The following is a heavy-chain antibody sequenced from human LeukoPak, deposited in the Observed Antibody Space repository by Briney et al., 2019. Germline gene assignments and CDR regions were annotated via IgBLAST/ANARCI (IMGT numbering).Heavy chain of an antibody. Sequence: SETLSLTCTVSGGSISSGSYYWSWVRQPAGKGVEWIGRIYTSGSTNYNPSLKSRVTISVDTSKNQFSLKLSSVTAADTAVYYCARPYNWNDVHDAFDIWGQGTMVTVSS. CDR1: GGSISSGSYY. J-gene: IGHJ3*02. V-gene: IGHV4-61*02. CDR2: IYTSGST. CDR3: ARPYNWNDVHDAFDI. D-gene: IGHD1-1*01.